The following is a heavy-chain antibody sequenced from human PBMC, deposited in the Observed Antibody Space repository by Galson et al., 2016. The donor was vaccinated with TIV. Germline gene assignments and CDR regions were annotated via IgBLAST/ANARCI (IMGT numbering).Heavy chain of an antibody. V-gene: IGHV4-30-4*01. D-gene: IGHD3-10*01. CDR1: GAPIRDGDSF. CDR3: ARCRGDYYYGIDV. CDR2: IYYSGRT. J-gene: IGHJ6*02. Sequence: LSLTCTVSGAPIRDGDSFWSWIRQSPGKGLEWIGYIYYSGRTFYNPSLKSRITISVVTSQNQFSVQMTSVTAADTAVYSCARCRGDYYYGIDVWGQGTTVTVSS.